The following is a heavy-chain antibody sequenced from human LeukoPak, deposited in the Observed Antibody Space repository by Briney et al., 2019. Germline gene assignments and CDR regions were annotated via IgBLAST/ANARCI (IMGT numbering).Heavy chain of an antibody. CDR3: VREMGGLPRWFDP. Sequence: PSETLSLTCTVSGYSISRGYYWGWIRQPPGKGLEWIGSIYHSGSTYYNPSLKSRVTISVDTSKNQFSLKLSSVTAADTAVYYCVREMGGLPRWFDPWGQGTLVTVSS. V-gene: IGHV4-38-2*02. D-gene: IGHD3-16*01. J-gene: IGHJ5*02. CDR2: IYHSGST. CDR1: GYSISRGYY.